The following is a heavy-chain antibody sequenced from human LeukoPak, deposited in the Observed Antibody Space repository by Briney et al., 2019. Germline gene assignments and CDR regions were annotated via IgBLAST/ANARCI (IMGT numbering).Heavy chain of an antibody. D-gene: IGHD2-8*01. J-gene: IGHJ4*02. CDR1: GFTVGNNY. CDR2: IFSHGET. V-gene: IGHV3-66*01. Sequence: GGSLRLSCAASGFTVGNNYMNWGRQAPGKGLDWVSLIFSHGETSYADSVKGRFTISRGNSKNTLYLQMSGLRVEDTAVYYCARDPPAVSINTYAWGQGTLVTVSS. CDR3: ARDPPAVSINTYA.